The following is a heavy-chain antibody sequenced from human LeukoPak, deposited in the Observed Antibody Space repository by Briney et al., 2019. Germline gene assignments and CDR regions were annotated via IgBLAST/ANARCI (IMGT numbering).Heavy chain of an antibody. D-gene: IGHD1-26*01. CDR3: ARDRGSYSYCYNGMDV. V-gene: IGHV3-48*03. CDR2: ISGSGSTI. CDR1: GFTFRNYE. Sequence: RTGGSLRLSCAASGFTFRNYEMNWVRQAPGKGLEWVSYISGSGSTIYYADSVKGRFTISRDNAKTSLYLQMNSLRAEDTAVYYCARDRGSYSYCYNGMDVWGQGTTVTVSS. J-gene: IGHJ6*02.